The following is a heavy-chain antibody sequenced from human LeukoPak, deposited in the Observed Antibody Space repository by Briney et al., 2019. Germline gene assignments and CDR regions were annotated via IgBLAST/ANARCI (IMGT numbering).Heavy chain of an antibody. CDR2: INDSGNS. V-gene: IGHV4-34*01. CDR1: GGSFGGYY. Sequence: SETLSLTCAVYGGSFGGYYWSWVRQPPGKGLEWVGEINDSGNSNYIPSLKSRVTISVDRSKNQFSLWLSSVTAADTAVYYCARVSLWSDEYFDYWGQGTLVTVSS. D-gene: IGHD3-10*02. J-gene: IGHJ4*02. CDR3: ARVSLWSDEYFDY.